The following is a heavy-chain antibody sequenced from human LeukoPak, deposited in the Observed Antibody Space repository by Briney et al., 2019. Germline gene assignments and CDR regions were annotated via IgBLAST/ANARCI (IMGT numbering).Heavy chain of an antibody. Sequence: KPSETLSLTCAVYGGSFSGYYWSWIRQPPEKGLEWIGEINHSGSTNYNPSLKSRVTISVDTSKNQFSLKLSSVTAADTAVYYCARSSGGYWGQGTLVTVSS. CDR3: ARSSGGY. D-gene: IGHD6-25*01. CDR1: GGSFSGYY. CDR2: INHSGST. V-gene: IGHV4-34*01. J-gene: IGHJ4*02.